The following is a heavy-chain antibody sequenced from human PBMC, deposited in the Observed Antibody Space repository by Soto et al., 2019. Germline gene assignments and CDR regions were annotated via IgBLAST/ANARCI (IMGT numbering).Heavy chain of an antibody. J-gene: IGHJ6*02. CDR1: GFSFTSSL. Sequence: GESLKISCTSSGFSFTSSLISWVRQLPGNVLEWVGIISPGDFATPSSPSFQGQVTISADTSINTAYLQWSGLKASDPATYYCARRLGFGYRSTWAAMDXWGQGTTVTVS. CDR2: ISPGDFAT. CDR3: ARRLGFGYRSTWAAMDX. D-gene: IGHD2-2*01. V-gene: IGHV5-51*01.